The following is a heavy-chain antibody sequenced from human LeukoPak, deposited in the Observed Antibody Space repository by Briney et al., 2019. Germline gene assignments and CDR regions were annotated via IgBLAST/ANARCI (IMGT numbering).Heavy chain of an antibody. V-gene: IGHV1-58*01. CDR2: IIVGSGAT. CDR3: ARCDCSNITCSTATVWFDP. D-gene: IGHD2-2*02. Sequence: ASVKVSFKASGFTFSNSAVQWVRQARGQRLEWIGWIIVGSGATNYAQSLQGRLTVTRDMSTSTAYMELSSLRSDDTAVYYCARCDCSNITCSTATVWFDPWGQGTLVTVSS. J-gene: IGHJ5*02. CDR1: GFTFSNSA.